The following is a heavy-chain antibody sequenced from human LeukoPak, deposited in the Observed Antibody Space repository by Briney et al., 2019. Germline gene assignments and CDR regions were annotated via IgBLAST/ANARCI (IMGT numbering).Heavy chain of an antibody. J-gene: IGHJ6*02. Sequence: ASVKVSCKASGYTFTSYGTSWVRQAPGQGLEWMGWISAYNGNTNYAQKLQGRVTMTTDTSTSTAYMELRSLRSDDTAVYYCAREVIVVVPAALRDYYYGMDVWGQGTTVTVSS. CDR2: ISAYNGNT. D-gene: IGHD2-2*01. CDR1: GYTFTSYG. V-gene: IGHV1-18*01. CDR3: AREVIVVVPAALRDYYYGMDV.